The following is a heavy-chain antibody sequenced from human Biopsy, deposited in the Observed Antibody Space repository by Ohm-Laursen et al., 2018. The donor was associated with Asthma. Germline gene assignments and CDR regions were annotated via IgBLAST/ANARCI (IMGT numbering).Heavy chain of an antibody. CDR3: ASYEVVTAILPMDV. V-gene: IGHV3-30*03. Sequence: RSLRLSCAASGFTFRSYGMHWVRQAPGKGLEWVAFLSYDGSNKYYGDSVKGRFTISRDNSKNTLYLQMDSLRAEDTAVYYCASYEVVTAILPMDVWGQGTTVTVSS. CDR1: GFTFRSYG. D-gene: IGHD2-21*02. J-gene: IGHJ6*02. CDR2: LSYDGSNK.